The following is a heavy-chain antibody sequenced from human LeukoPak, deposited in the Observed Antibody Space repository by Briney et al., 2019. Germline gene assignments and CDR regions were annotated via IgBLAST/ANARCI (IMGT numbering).Heavy chain of an antibody. CDR2: IYHSGST. D-gene: IGHD3-10*01. CDR3: ARDLRPHGVRGVVYYYDYGMDV. V-gene: IGHV4-4*02. J-gene: IGHJ6*02. Sequence: PSETLSLTYAVSGGPISNSNWRRWVRQPPGKGLEWVGEIYHSGSTNYNPSLKSRVTISVDKSKNQFSLKLSSVTAADTAVYYCARDLRPHGVRGVVYYYDYGMDVWGQGTTVSVSS. CDR1: GGPISNSNW.